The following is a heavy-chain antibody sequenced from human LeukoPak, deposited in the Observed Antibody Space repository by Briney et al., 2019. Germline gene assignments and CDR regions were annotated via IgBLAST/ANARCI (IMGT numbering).Heavy chain of an antibody. J-gene: IGHJ4*02. V-gene: IGHV4-34*01. Sequence: SETLSLTCTVYGESFSGYYWSWIRQPPGKGLEWIGEINHGANTNYNPSLKSRVTISVNTSKNQFSLKLSSVTAADTAVYYCARGRGVWFGELDFDYWGQGTLVTVSS. CDR3: ARGRGVWFGELDFDY. D-gene: IGHD3-10*01. CDR1: GESFSGYY. CDR2: INHGANT.